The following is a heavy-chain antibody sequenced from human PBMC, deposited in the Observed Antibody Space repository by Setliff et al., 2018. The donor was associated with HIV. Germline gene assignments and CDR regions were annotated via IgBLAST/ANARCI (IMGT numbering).Heavy chain of an antibody. D-gene: IGHD3-16*02. CDR3: ARDPPVDYVWGSYRRDAFDI. V-gene: IGHV3-23*01. CDR2: ISGSGGST. J-gene: IGHJ3*02. Sequence: GGSLRLSCAASGFTFSSYAMSWVRQAPGKGLEWVSAISGSGGSTYYADSVKGRFTISRDNSKNTLYLQMNSLRAEDTAVYYCARDPPVDYVWGSYRRDAFDIWGQGTMVTVSS. CDR1: GFTFSSYA.